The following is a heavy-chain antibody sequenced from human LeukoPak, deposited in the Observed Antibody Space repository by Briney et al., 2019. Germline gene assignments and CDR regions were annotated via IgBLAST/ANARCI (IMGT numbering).Heavy chain of an antibody. D-gene: IGHD5-12*01. Sequence: SETLSLTCTVSGGSISSSSYYWGWIRQPPGKGLEWIGSIYYSGSTYYNPSLKSRVTISVDTSKNQFSLKLSSVTAADTAVYYCARDALDIVATLAYYYYMDVWGKGTTVTVSS. CDR3: ARDALDIVATLAYYYYMDV. CDR1: GGSISSSSYY. CDR2: IYYSGST. V-gene: IGHV4-39*07. J-gene: IGHJ6*03.